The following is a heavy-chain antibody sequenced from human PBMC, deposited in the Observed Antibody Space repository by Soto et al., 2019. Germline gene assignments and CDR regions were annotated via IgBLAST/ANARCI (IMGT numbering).Heavy chain of an antibody. V-gene: IGHV4-4*02. CDR3: AREGDHPFSLGY. Sequence: QVQLQESGPGLVKPSGILSLTCAVSGGSITDKWWSWIRQTPGKGLEWIGAVHHSGSTNYSPSLKSRVTMSVDTSKNDFSLKLFSLTAADTAIYYCAREGDHPFSLGYWGQGTLVTVSS. D-gene: IGHD3-16*01. CDR1: GGSITDKW. J-gene: IGHJ4*02. CDR2: VHHSGST.